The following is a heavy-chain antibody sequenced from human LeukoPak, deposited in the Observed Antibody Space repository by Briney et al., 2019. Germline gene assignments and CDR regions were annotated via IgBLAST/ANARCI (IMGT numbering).Heavy chain of an antibody. V-gene: IGHV4-31*03. CDR3: ARGVYGDYEGY. J-gene: IGHJ4*02. Sequence: PSETLSLTCTVSGGSISSGGYYWSWIRQHPGKGLEWIGYIYYSGSTYYNPSLKSRVTISVDTSKNQFSLKLSSVTAADTAAYYCARGVYGDYEGYWGQGTLVTVSS. D-gene: IGHD4-17*01. CDR2: IYYSGST. CDR1: GGSISSGGYY.